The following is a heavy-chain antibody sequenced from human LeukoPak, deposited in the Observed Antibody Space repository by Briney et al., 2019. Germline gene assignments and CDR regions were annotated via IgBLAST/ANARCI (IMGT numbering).Heavy chain of an antibody. D-gene: IGHD4-23*01. J-gene: IGHJ4*02. V-gene: IGHV3-9*03. Sequence: GGSLRLSCGASGFTFDDYAMHWVPQAPGKGLEWVSGIRWNGGIIGYADSVKGRFTISRDNAKNSLYLQMSSLRAEDMALYYCAKEGRYGNSFDYWGQGTLVTVSS. CDR3: AKEGRYGNSFDY. CDR2: IRWNGGII. CDR1: GFTFDDYA.